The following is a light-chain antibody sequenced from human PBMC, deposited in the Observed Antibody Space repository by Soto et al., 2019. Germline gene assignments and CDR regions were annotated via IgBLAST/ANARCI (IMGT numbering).Light chain of an antibody. CDR3: QQYNSYPWT. CDR2: KAS. V-gene: IGKV1-5*03. J-gene: IGKJ1*01. Sequence: DIQMTQSPSTLSPSVGDRVTITCRASQSISIWLAWYQQKPGKAPKLLIYKASSLESGVPSRFSGSGSGTEFTLTISSLQPDDFATYYCQQYNSYPWTFGQGTKVDIK. CDR1: QSISIW.